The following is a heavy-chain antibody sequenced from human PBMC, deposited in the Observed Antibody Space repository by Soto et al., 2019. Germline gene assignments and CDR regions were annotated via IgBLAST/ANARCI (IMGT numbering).Heavy chain of an antibody. CDR2: INHSGST. CDR3: ARDGYGDYAGVDY. V-gene: IGHV4-34*01. J-gene: IGHJ4*02. CDR1: GGSFSGYY. D-gene: IGHD4-17*01. Sequence: LETLSLTCAVYGGSFSGYYWSWIRQPPGKGLEWIGEINHSGSTNYNPSLKSRVTISVDTSKNQFSLKLSSVTAADTAVYYCARDGYGDYAGVDYWGQGTLVTVS.